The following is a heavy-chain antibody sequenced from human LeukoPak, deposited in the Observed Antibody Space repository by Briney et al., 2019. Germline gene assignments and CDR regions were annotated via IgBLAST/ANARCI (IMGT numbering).Heavy chain of an antibody. J-gene: IGHJ4*02. V-gene: IGHV3-66*01. D-gene: IGHD3-16*01. CDR2: LYSGGST. CDR1: GFTVSTNY. CDR3: TRVGVGGY. Sequence: GGSLRLSCAASGFTVSTNYMSWVRQAPGKGLEWVSVLYSGGSTYYADSVKGRFTISRDNAKDSLFLQMNSLRADDTAMYFCTRVGVGGYWGQGTLVTVSS.